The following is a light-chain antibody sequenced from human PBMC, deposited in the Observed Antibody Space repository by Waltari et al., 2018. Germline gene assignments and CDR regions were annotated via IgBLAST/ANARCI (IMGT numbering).Light chain of an antibody. V-gene: IGLV4-69*01. CDR2: VNSNGSH. CDR1: SGHTSFA. CDR3: QTWGTDIVV. Sequence: QLVLTQSPSASASLGASVKFTCSLSSGHTSFAIAWHQQQPGKGPRYLMTVNSNGSHKKGDGIPDRFSGSSSGAERYLTVSSLQSEDEADYYCQTWGTDIVVFGGGTKLTVL. J-gene: IGLJ3*02.